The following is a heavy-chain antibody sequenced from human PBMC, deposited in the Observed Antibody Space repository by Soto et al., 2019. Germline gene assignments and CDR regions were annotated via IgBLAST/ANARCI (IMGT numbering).Heavy chain of an antibody. D-gene: IGHD1-26*01. CDR1: GFTFSSYG. CDR3: AKDGLHSGSYYAADY. Sequence: GGSLRLSCAASGFTFSSYGMHWVRQAPGKGLEWVAVISYDGSNKYYADSVKGRFTISRDNSKNTLYLQMNSLRAEDTAVYYCAKDGLHSGSYYAADYWGQGTLVTVSS. CDR2: ISYDGSNK. V-gene: IGHV3-30*18. J-gene: IGHJ4*02.